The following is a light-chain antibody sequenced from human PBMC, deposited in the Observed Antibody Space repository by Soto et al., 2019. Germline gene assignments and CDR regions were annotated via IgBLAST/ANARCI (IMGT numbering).Light chain of an antibody. CDR1: QSISSW. J-gene: IGKJ2*01. V-gene: IGKV1-5*01. CDR3: QQYKSNLYT. Sequence: IQMTQSPSTLSASVGDRVTITCRASQSISSWLAWYQQKPGKAPQLLIYDASGLENGVPSRFSGRGSGTEFTLTISGLQPNDSATYYCQQYKSNLYTFGQGTKLEIK. CDR2: DAS.